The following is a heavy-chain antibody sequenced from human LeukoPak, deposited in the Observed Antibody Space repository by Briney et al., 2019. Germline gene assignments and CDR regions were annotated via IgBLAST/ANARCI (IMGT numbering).Heavy chain of an antibody. CDR3: ARPYSGSYRRPYYYYYMDV. J-gene: IGHJ6*03. V-gene: IGHV4-59*12. Sequence: SETVSLPCSVSGGSISSYYWSWIRQPPGKGLEWIGDFYYSGSTNYNPSLKSRVTISVDTSKNQFSLKLSSVTAADTAVYYCARPYSGSYRRPYYYYYMDVWGKGTTVTISS. CDR1: GGSISSYY. D-gene: IGHD1-26*01. CDR2: FYYSGST.